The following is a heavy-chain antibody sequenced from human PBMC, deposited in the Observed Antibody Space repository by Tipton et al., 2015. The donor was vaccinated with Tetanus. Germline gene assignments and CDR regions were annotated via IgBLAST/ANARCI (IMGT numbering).Heavy chain of an antibody. V-gene: IGHV3-23*01. CDR2: ISGSGGTT. CDR3: ARGIGSGGYYPFDY. Sequence: SLRLSCAASGFTFSTFVMAWVRQAPGKGLEWVSGISGSGGTTYHADSVKGRFTVSRDNSKNTLFLEMNSLRVEDTAVYYCARGIGSGGYYPFDYWGQGTLVTVSS. CDR1: GFTFSTFV. D-gene: IGHD3-22*01. J-gene: IGHJ4*02.